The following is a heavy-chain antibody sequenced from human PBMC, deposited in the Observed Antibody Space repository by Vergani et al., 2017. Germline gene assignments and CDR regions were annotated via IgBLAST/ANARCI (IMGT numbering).Heavy chain of an antibody. CDR2: IIPILGIA. CDR3: ARDPPGIVGVHWFDP. Sequence: QVQLVQSGAEVKKPGSSVKVSCKASGGTFSSYTISWVRQAPGQGLEWMGRIIPILGIANYAQKFQGRVTITADKSTCTAYMELSSLRSEDTAVYYCARDPPGIVGVHWFDPWGQGTLVTVSS. D-gene: IGHD1-26*01. CDR1: GGTFSSYT. J-gene: IGHJ5*02. V-gene: IGHV1-69*08.